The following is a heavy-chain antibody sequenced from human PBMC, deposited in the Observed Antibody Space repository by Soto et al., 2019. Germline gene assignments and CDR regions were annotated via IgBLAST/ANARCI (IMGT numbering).Heavy chain of an antibody. D-gene: IGHD2-15*01. CDR1: GGTFSSYT. CDR2: IIPIPGIP. Sequence: QVQLVQSGAAVKKPGSSVKVYCKASGGTFSSYTISWVRQAPGQGLEWMGRIIPIPGIPSYAQSFQGRLTITADKSTGTAYMELTRLRSEDTAIYYCARDHNCIDFWFHPWGQGTLVTVSS. J-gene: IGHJ5*02. CDR3: ARDHNCIDFWFHP. V-gene: IGHV1-69*08.